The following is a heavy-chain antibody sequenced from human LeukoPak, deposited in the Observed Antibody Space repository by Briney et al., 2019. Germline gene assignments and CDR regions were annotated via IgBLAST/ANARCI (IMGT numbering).Heavy chain of an antibody. D-gene: IGHD2-21*02. CDR1: SYSISSGYY. V-gene: IGHV4-38-2*02. CDR3: ARDLASCAGDCYSDGFDY. J-gene: IGHJ4*02. CDR2: IYHGGST. Sequence: KPSETLSFTCTVSSYSISSGYYWGWIRQSPGKGLEWIGSIYHGGSTYYNPSLRSRVIVSVDTSKNHFSLKMSSVTAADTAVYYCARDLASCAGDCYSDGFDYWGQGTLVTVSS.